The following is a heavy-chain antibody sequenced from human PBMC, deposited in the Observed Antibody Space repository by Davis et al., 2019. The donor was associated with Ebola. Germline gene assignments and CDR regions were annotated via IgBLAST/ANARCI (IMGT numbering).Heavy chain of an antibody. CDR1: GYTFTGYY. J-gene: IGHJ4*02. CDR3: ARDQEGYSSSWTKGFDY. Sequence: ASVKVSCKASGYTFTGYYMHWVRQAPGQGLEWMGWINPNSGGTNYAQKFQGRVTMTRDTSISTAYMELRSLRSDDTAVYYCARDQEGYSSSWTKGFDYWGQGTLVTVSS. CDR2: INPNSGGT. D-gene: IGHD6-13*01. V-gene: IGHV1-2*02.